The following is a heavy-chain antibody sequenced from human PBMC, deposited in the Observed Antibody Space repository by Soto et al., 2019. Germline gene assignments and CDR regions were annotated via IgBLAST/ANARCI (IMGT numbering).Heavy chain of an antibody. CDR3: AREHYDILTGYYGLDY. D-gene: IGHD3-9*01. V-gene: IGHV1-2*02. CDR1: GYTFTGYY. J-gene: IGHJ4*02. Sequence: ASVKVSCKASGYTFTGYYMHWLRQAPGQGLEWMGWINPNSGGTNYAQKFQGRVTMTRDTSISTAYMELSRLRSDDTAVYYCAREHYDILTGYYGLDYWGQGTLVTVSS. CDR2: INPNSGGT.